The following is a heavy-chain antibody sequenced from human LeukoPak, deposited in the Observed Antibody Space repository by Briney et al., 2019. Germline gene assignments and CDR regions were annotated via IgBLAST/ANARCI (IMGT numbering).Heavy chain of an antibody. Sequence: GESLKISCKGSGYRFTGYWIGWVRQMPGKGLEWMGIIYPGDSDTRYSPSFQGQVTISADKSISTAYLQWSSLKASDTAMYYCARRPSSSSGYNWFDPWGQGTLVTVSS. CDR1: GYRFTGYW. CDR2: IYPGDSDT. V-gene: IGHV5-51*01. D-gene: IGHD6-6*01. J-gene: IGHJ5*02. CDR3: ARRPSSSSGYNWFDP.